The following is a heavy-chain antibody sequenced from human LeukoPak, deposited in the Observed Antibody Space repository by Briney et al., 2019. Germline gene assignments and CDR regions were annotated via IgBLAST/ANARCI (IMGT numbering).Heavy chain of an antibody. CDR3: ARREAFYYYDSSGYPFDY. V-gene: IGHV4-39*01. CDR1: GGSISSSSYY. Sequence: SETLSLTCTVSGGSISSSSYYWGWIRQPPGKGLEWIGSIYYSGSTYYNPSLKSRVTISVDTSKNQLSLKLSSVTAADTAVYYCARREAFYYYDSSGYPFDYWGQGTLVTVSS. J-gene: IGHJ4*02. CDR2: IYYSGST. D-gene: IGHD3-22*01.